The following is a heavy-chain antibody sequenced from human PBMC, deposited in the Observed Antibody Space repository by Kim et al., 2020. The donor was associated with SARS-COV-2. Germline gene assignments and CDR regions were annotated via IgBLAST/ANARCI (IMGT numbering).Heavy chain of an antibody. CDR1: GGSVSSGSYY. J-gene: IGHJ4*02. CDR2: IYYSGST. V-gene: IGHV4-61*01. Sequence: SETLSLTCTVSGGSVSSGSYYWSWIRQPPGKGLEWIGYIYYSGSTNYNPSLKSRVTISVDTSKNQFSLKLSSVTAADTAVYSCARDAGDSSGYYSTDYWGQGTLVTVSS. D-gene: IGHD3-22*01. CDR3: ARDAGDSSGYYSTDY.